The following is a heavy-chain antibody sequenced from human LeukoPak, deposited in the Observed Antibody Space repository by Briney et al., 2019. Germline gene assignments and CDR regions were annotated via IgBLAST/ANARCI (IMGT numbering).Heavy chain of an antibody. Sequence: SETLSLTCVVSGDSFSSHYWTWVRQSPGKGLEWVGYISYIGSTNYNPSLKSRVTISIDTSKNQFSLKLRSVTAADTAVYYCARDLVTVTKGFDIWGQGTMVSVSS. CDR2: ISYIGST. J-gene: IGHJ3*02. V-gene: IGHV4-59*11. CDR3: ARDLVTVTKGFDI. CDR1: GDSFSSHY. D-gene: IGHD4-17*01.